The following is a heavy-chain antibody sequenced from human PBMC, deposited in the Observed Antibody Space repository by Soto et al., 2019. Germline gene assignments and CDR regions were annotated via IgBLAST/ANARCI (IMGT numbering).Heavy chain of an antibody. CDR3: ARAPEIEYSSGWSSCNY. Sequence: GGSLRLSCAASGFTFSSYSMNWVRQAPGKGLEWVSSISSSSSYIYYADSVKGRFTISRDNAKNSLYLQMNSLRAEDTAVYYCARAPEIEYSSGWSSCNYWGQGTLVTVSS. CDR1: GFTFSSYS. D-gene: IGHD6-19*01. CDR2: ISSSSSYI. V-gene: IGHV3-21*01. J-gene: IGHJ4*02.